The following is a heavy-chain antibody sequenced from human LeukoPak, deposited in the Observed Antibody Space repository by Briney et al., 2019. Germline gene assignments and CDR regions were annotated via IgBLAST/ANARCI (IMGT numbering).Heavy chain of an antibody. CDR2: IYSGGST. J-gene: IGHJ6*02. D-gene: IGHD3-10*01. Sequence: GGSLRLSCAASGFTASSNYMSWVRQAPGKGLEWVSVIYSGGSTYYADSVKGRFTISRDNSKNTLYLQMNSLRAEDTAVYYCARDLWFGDYGMDVWGQGTTVTVSS. CDR3: ARDLWFGDYGMDV. V-gene: IGHV3-53*01. CDR1: GFTASSNY.